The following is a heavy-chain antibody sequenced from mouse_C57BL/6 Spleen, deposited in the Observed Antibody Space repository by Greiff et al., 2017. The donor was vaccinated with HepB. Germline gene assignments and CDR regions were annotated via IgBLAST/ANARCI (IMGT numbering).Heavy chain of an antibody. CDR2: ISYDGSN. CDR1: GYSITSGYY. V-gene: IGHV3-6*01. CDR3: ARDRAYYSTYYAMDY. Sequence: DVQLQESGPGLVKPSQSLSLTCSVTGYSITSGYYWNWIRQFPGNKLEWMGYISYDGSNNYNTSLKNRISITRDTSKNQFFLKLNSVTTEDTATYYCARDRAYYSTYYAMDYWGQGTSVTVSS. J-gene: IGHJ4*01. D-gene: IGHD2-5*01.